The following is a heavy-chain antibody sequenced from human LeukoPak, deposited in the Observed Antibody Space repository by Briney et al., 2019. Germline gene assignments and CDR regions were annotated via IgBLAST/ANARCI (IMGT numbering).Heavy chain of an antibody. CDR3: ARDPVVPATSMQFDWYFDL. D-gene: IGHD2-21*02. Sequence: SETLSLTCTVSGYSISSGYYWGWIRQPPGKGLEGIGSISHSGSPYYNPSLKSRVTISVHTSKNQFPLKLSSVTAADTAVYYCARDPVVPATSMQFDWYFDLWGRGTLVTVSS. CDR1: GYSISSGYY. J-gene: IGHJ2*01. V-gene: IGHV4-38-2*02. CDR2: ISHSGSP.